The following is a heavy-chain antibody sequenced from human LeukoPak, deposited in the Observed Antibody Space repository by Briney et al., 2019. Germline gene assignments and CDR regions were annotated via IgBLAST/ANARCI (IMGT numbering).Heavy chain of an antibody. CDR1: GYSFTTYW. CDR2: IEPGDSDT. Sequence: GESLKISWKGSGYSFTTYWIGWVRQLPGKGLEGRGIIEPGDSDTRYSPSFQHQVTISADRSISAAYLKWSSLKASDPAMSYCGRLSGPRYSSSAADCFDSWGPGALVTVSS. V-gene: IGHV5-51*01. J-gene: IGHJ4*02. CDR3: GRLSGPRYSSSAADCFDS. D-gene: IGHD6-19*01.